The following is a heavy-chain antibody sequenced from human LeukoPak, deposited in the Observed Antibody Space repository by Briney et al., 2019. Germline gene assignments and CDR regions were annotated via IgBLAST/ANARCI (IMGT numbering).Heavy chain of an antibody. CDR3: ASFFRRSSTSCYASDCSNYANVPDY. V-gene: IGHV3-7*01. Sequence: PGGSLRLSCAASGFTFSSYWMSWVRQAPGKGLEWVANIKQDGSEKYYVDSVKGRFTISRDNAKNSLYLQMNSLRAEDTAVYYCASFFRRSSTSCYASDCSNYANVPDYWGQGTLVTVSS. CDR2: IKQDGSEK. CDR1: GFTFSSYW. D-gene: IGHD2-2*01. J-gene: IGHJ4*02.